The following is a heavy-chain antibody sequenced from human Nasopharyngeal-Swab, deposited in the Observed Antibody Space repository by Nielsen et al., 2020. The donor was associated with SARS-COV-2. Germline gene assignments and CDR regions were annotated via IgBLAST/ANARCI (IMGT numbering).Heavy chain of an antibody. CDR1: GGSISGNSQY. V-gene: IGHV4-39*07. Sequence: SEILSLTCTVSGGSISGNSQYWGWIRQPPGKGLEWIASIYFSGNTYYNPSLKSRVTISIDTSKSQFSLSLRFVTAADTALYYCARGGPRDGFDVCGQGTLVTVSA. CDR3: ARGGPRDGFDV. J-gene: IGHJ3*01. D-gene: IGHD1-26*01. CDR2: IYFSGNT.